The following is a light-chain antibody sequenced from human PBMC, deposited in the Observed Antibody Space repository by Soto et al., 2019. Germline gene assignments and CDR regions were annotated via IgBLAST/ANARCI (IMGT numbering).Light chain of an antibody. CDR2: WSS. CDR1: QSVLYSSNNKNY. CDR3: QQYYSTPCT. V-gene: IGKV4-1*01. J-gene: IGKJ1*01. Sequence: IVMTPSPDSLAVSLGERATINCKSSQSVLYSSNNKNYLAWYQQKPGQPPKLLIYWSSTRESGVTDLFSGSGSGPDFTLTISSLQAEDVAVYYCQQYYSTPCTFGQGTQVEIK.